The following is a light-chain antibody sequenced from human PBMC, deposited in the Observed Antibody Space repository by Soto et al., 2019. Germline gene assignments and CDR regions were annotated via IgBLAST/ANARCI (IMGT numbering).Light chain of an antibody. Sequence: DFQMTQSPSTLFASVGDRVPITCRARRSLNGWLAWYQQKPGKAPKLLIYKVSTLESGVPSRFSGSGSGTEVTLTISRLQPDDSATYYCQQYYGAWTFGQGTKVEIK. V-gene: IGKV1-5*03. J-gene: IGKJ1*01. CDR1: RSLNGW. CDR2: KVS. CDR3: QQYYGAWT.